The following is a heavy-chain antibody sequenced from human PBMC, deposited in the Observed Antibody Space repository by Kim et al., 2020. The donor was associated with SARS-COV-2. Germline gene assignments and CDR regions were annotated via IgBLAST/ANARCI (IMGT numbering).Heavy chain of an antibody. D-gene: IGHD2-2*02. CDR3: ARRSYNYYSLDV. CDR1: GYNFNNYW. Sequence: GESLKISCAASGYNFNNYWIGWVRQMPGKGLEWMGIIYPGDSDTKYSPSFQGQVTMSVDKSINIAYLQWRRLKASDSAIYYCARRSYNYYSLDVWGQGTTVTVSS. V-gene: IGHV5-51*01. CDR2: IYPGDSDT. J-gene: IGHJ6*02.